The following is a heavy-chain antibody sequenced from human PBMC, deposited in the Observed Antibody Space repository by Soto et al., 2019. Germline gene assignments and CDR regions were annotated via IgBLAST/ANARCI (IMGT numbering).Heavy chain of an antibody. D-gene: IGHD4-17*01. CDR1: GGSFSGYY. CDR3: ARVKTTSTGVLFDY. V-gene: IGHV4-34*01. Sequence: QVQLQQWGAGLLKPSETLSLTCAVYGGSFSGYYWSWTRQPPGKGLEWIGEINHSGSTNYNPSLNSRATISVDTSKNQFALKLTSVTAADTAVYYCARVKTTSTGVLFDYWGQGTLVTVSS. J-gene: IGHJ4*02. CDR2: INHSGST.